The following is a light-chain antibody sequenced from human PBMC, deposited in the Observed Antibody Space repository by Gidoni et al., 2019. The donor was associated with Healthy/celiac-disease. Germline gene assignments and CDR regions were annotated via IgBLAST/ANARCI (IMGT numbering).Light chain of an antibody. V-gene: IGLV1-44*01. CDR3: AAWDDSLNGDWV. CDR1: SSNIGSNT. J-gene: IGLJ3*02. CDR2: SNN. Sequence: QSVLTQPPSASGTPGQRVTIPCSGSSSNIGSNTVNWYQQLPGTAPKLLIYSNNQRPSGVPDRFSGSQSGTSASLAISGLQSEDEADYYCAAWDDSLNGDWVFGGGTKLTVL.